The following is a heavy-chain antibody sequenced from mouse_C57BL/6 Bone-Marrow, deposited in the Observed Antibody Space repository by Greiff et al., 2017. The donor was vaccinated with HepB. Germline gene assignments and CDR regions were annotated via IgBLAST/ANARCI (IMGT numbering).Heavy chain of an antibody. CDR2: IDPANGNT. CDR1: GFNIKNTY. Sequence: EVQLVESVAELVRPGASVKLSCTASGFNIKNTYMHWVKQRPEQGLEWIGRIDPANGNTKYAPKFQGKATITADTSSNTAYLQLSSLTSEDTAIYYWARRWLRGGYAMDYWGQGTSVTVSS. J-gene: IGHJ4*01. CDR3: ARRWLRGGYAMDY. D-gene: IGHD2-2*01. V-gene: IGHV14-3*01.